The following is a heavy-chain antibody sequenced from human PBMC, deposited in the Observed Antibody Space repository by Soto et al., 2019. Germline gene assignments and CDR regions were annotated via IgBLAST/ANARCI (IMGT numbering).Heavy chain of an antibody. CDR2: INPKSGGT. CDR3: ARGHSPDCSNGVCSFFYNPAMDV. CDR1: GYSFTDYH. D-gene: IGHD2-8*01. J-gene: IGHJ6*02. Sequence: QVQLVQSGAEVQKPGAAVMVSCKAYGYSFTDYHIHWVRQAPGQGLEWLGRINPKSGGTSTAQKFQGWVTMPPDRSISTVYMELTRLRSDDTAVYFCARGHSPDCSNGVCSFFYNPAMDVWGQGTTVTVSS. V-gene: IGHV1-2*04.